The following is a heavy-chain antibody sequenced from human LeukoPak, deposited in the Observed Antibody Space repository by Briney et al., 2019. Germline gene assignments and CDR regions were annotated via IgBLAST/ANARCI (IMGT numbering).Heavy chain of an antibody. CDR3: ARDRGVDRGQLLLNWFDP. J-gene: IGHJ5*02. CDR2: IIPIFGIA. V-gene: IGHV1-69*04. Sequence: ASVKVSCKASGGTFSSCAISWVRQAPGQGLEWMGRIIPIFGIANYAQKFQGRVTITADKSTSTAYMELSSLRSEDTAVYYCARDRGVDRGQLLLNWFDPWGQGTLVTVSS. CDR1: GGTFSSCA. D-gene: IGHD2-2*01.